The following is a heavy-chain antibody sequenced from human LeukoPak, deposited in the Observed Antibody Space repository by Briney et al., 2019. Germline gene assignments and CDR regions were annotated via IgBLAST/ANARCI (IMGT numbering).Heavy chain of an antibody. J-gene: IGHJ4*02. D-gene: IGHD6-13*01. V-gene: IGHV3-30*18. Sequence: GGSLRLSCAASEFTVSNNYMSWVRQAPGKGLEWVAVISEDGTKKNYAESVKGRFTISRDNSNNTLYLQMNSLRAEDTAVYYCAKDRETTASGTFDNWGQGTLVTVSS. CDR1: EFTVSNNY. CDR3: AKDRETTASGTFDN. CDR2: ISEDGTKK.